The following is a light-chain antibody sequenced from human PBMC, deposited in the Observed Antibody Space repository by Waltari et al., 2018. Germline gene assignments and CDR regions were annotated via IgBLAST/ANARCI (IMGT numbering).Light chain of an antibody. CDR2: YDS. Sequence: SYVLTQPPSVSVAPGKTARITCGGNNIGSKSVHWYQQKPGQAPVLVIYYDSDWPAGIPGRFAGSNSGNTATLTISRVEAGDEADYYCQVWDSSSDHPYVVFGGGTKLTVL. V-gene: IGLV3-21*04. CDR3: QVWDSSSDHPYVV. CDR1: NIGSKS. J-gene: IGLJ2*01.